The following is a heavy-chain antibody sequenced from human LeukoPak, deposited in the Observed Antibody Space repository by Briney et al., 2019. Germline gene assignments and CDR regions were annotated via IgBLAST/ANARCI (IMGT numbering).Heavy chain of an antibody. CDR1: GFTFSSYA. Sequence: GGSLRLSCAASGFTFSSYAMSWVRQAPGKGLEWVSAISNNGGYTYYADSVQGRFTISRDNSKSTLCLQMNSLRAEDTAVYYCARGPLIAAAGTWWGQGTLVTVSS. V-gene: IGHV3-23*01. D-gene: IGHD6-13*01. J-gene: IGHJ4*02. CDR2: ISNNGGYT. CDR3: ARGPLIAAAGTW.